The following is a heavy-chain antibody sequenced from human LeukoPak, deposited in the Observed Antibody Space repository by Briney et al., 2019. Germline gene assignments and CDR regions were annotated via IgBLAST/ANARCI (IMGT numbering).Heavy chain of an antibody. Sequence: SVKVSCKASGGTFSSYAISWVRQAPGQGLEWMGGIIPIFGTANYAQKFQGRVTITADKSTSTAYMELSSLRSEDTAVYHCARVKAAAGDYYYYYMDVWGKGTTVTVSS. V-gene: IGHV1-69*06. J-gene: IGHJ6*03. CDR2: IIPIFGTA. CDR3: ARVKAAAGDYYYYYMDV. CDR1: GGTFSSYA. D-gene: IGHD6-13*01.